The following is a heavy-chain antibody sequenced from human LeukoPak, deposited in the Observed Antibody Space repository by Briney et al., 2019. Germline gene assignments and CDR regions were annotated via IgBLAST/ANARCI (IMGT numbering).Heavy chain of an antibody. CDR1: GYTFTSYD. CDR3: ARVSVWCDY. D-gene: IGHD2-21*01. V-gene: IGHV1-8*02. J-gene: IGHJ4*02. Sequence: ASVKVSCKASGYTFTSYDINWVRQATGQGLEWMGWMNPNSGNTGYAQKFQGRVTMTRDTSISTAYMELSRLRSDDTAVYYCARVSVWCDYWGQGTLVTVSS. CDR2: MNPNSGNT.